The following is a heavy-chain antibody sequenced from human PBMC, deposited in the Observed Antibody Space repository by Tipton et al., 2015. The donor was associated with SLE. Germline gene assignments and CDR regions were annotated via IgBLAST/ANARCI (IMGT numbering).Heavy chain of an antibody. CDR1: GGSFSGNY. J-gene: IGHJ6*03. CDR3: ARVPFYYYYYMDV. CDR2: INHSGNT. Sequence: TLSLTCAVYGGSFSGNYWSWIRQSPGKGLEWIGEINHSGNTNYNPSLKSRVTISVDTSKNQFSLKLSSVTAADTAVYYCARVPFYYYYYMDVWGKGTTVTVSS. V-gene: IGHV4-34*01.